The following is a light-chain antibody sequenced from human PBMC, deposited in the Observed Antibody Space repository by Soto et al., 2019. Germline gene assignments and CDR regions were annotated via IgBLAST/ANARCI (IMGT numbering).Light chain of an antibody. CDR3: SSYAGSNNVV. CDR2: EVC. Sequence: QSALTQPPSASGSPGQSVTISCTGTSSDVGGYNYVSWYQQHPGKAHKLMIYEVCKRPSGVPDRFSGSKSDNTASLTVSGLQAEDEADYYCSSYAGSNNVVFGGGTKLTVL. V-gene: IGLV2-8*01. J-gene: IGLJ2*01. CDR1: SSDVGGYNY.